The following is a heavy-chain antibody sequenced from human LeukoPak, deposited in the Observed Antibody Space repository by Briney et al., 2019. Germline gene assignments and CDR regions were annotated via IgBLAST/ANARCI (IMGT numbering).Heavy chain of an antibody. D-gene: IGHD3-10*01. V-gene: IGHV1-18*01. J-gene: IGHJ4*02. Sequence: GASVKVSCKASGYTFTTYNINWVRQAPGQGLEWMGWISGYNGNTNYAQKLQGRVTMTTDTSTSTAYMELRSLKSDDTGVYYCARGQTNRLLWVGELVSNINPFDYWGQGTLVTVSS. CDR3: ARGQTNRLLWVGELVSNINPFDY. CDR1: GYTFTTYN. CDR2: ISGYNGNT.